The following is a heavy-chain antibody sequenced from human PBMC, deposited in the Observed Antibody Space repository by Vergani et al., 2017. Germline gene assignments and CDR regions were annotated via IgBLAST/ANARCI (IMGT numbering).Heavy chain of an antibody. CDR2: IDYSGST. V-gene: IGHV4-59*01. J-gene: IGHJ6*03. D-gene: IGHD3-10*01. CDR3: ARSVYYGSGGPYYMDV. CDR1: GGSINSYY. Sequence: QVQLQESGPGLVKPSETLSLTCTVSGGSINSYYWSWIRQPPGKGLQWIGYIDYSGSTNYNPSLKSRVTISVDTSKNQFSLKLSSVTAADTAVYYCARSVYYGSGGPYYMDVWAKGPRSPSP.